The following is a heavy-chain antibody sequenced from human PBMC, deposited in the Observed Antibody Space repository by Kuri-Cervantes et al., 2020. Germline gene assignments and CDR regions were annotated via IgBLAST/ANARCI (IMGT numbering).Heavy chain of an antibody. J-gene: IGHJ4*02. CDR1: GGSVSSGSYY. CDR2: IYYSGST. CDR3: ARRDYYFDY. Sequence: GSLRLSCTVSGGSVSSGSYYWSWIRQPPGKGLEWIGYIYYSGSTNYNPSLKSRVTISVDTSKNQFSLKLSSVTAADTAVYYCARRDYYFDYWGQGTLVSVSS. V-gene: IGHV4-61*01.